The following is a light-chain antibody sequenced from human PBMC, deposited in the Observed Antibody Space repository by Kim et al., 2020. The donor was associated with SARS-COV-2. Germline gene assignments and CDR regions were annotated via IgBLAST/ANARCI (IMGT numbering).Light chain of an antibody. Sequence: ASVGDRVTITCQASQDITNSLNWYQQTPGKAPKLLIYGVSNLETGVPSRFSGSGSGTHFTFTISSLQPEDIATYYCQQYDDLPLTFGGGTKVEMK. CDR2: GVS. J-gene: IGKJ4*01. V-gene: IGKV1-33*01. CDR3: QQYDDLPLT. CDR1: QDITNS.